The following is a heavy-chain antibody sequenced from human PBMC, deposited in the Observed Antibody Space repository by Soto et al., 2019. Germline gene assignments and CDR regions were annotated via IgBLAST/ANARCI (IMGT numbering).Heavy chain of an antibody. CDR2: ILIEGSTT. D-gene: IGHD2-15*01. J-gene: IGHJ4*02. CDR3: TRDHGGNFYGRFDY. CDR1: GFTFNNYW. Sequence: GGSLRLSCAASGFTFNNYWMHWVRQAPGKGLVWFSRILIEGSTTDYAVSARGRFAISRNNAKNTLYLQINSLRDEDTAVYYCTRDHGGNFYGRFDYWCGGTLVTVS. V-gene: IGHV3-74*01.